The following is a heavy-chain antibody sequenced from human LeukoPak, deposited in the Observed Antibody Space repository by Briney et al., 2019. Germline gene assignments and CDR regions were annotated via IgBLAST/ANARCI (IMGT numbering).Heavy chain of an antibody. V-gene: IGHV1-8*01. CDR2: MNPNSGNT. CDR1: GYTFTSYD. D-gene: IGHD6-13*01. CDR3: ARGITAAAGLLSRGYYYYYMDV. Sequence: GASVKVSCKASGYTFTSYDINWVRQATGQGLEWMGWMNPNSGNTGYAQKLQGRVTITADKSTSTAYMELSSLRSEDTAVYYCARGITAAAGLLSRGYYYYYMDVWGKGTTVTVSS. J-gene: IGHJ6*03.